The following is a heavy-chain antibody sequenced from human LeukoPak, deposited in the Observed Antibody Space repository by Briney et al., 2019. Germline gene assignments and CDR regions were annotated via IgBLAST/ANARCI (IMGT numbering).Heavy chain of an antibody. CDR1: GFTFRDYY. J-gene: IGHJ4*02. Sequence: GGSLRLSCAASGFTFRDYYMIWIRQAPGKGLEWVSYISSSSSRTNYADSVKGRFTISRDNAKNSLYLQMYSLRAEDTAVYYCAKERRTGSGAALDYWGPGTLVTVSS. V-gene: IGHV3-11*06. D-gene: IGHD6-19*01. CDR2: ISSSSSRT. CDR3: AKERRTGSGAALDY.